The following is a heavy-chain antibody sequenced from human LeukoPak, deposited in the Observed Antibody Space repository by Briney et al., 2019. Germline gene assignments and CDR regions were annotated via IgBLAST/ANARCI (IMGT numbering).Heavy chain of an antibody. CDR1: GGSFSGYY. CDR3: ARGRGVTAIGDAFDI. V-gene: IGHV4-34*01. D-gene: IGHD2-21*02. CDR2: IYHSGST. Sequence: SETLSLTCAVYGGSFSGYYWSWIRQPPGKRLEWIGEIYHSGSTNYNPSLKSRVTISLDTSKNQFSLKLSSVTAADTAVYYCARGRGVTAIGDAFDIWGQGTMVTVSS. J-gene: IGHJ3*02.